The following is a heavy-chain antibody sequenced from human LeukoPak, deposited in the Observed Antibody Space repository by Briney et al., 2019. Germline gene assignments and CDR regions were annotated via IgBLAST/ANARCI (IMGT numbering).Heavy chain of an antibody. CDR3: ARDAEWELPADY. Sequence: PGGSPRLSCAASGFTFSSYAMHWVRQAPGKGLEWVAVISYDGSNKYYADSVKGRFTISRDNSKNTLYLQMNSLRAEDTAVYYCARDAEWELPADYWGQGNLVTVSS. CDR2: ISYDGSNK. D-gene: IGHD1-26*01. J-gene: IGHJ4*02. CDR1: GFTFSSYA. V-gene: IGHV3-30-3*01.